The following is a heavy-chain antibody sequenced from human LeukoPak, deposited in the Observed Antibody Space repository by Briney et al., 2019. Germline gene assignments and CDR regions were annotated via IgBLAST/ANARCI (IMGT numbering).Heavy chain of an antibody. CDR2: ISGSNGNT. CDR3: ARVTHTELSTWFDP. J-gene: IGHJ5*02. CDR1: SYTFTRYG. D-gene: IGHD5-18*01. V-gene: IGHV1-18*01. Sequence: ASVKVSCKASSYTFTRYGISWVRQAPGQGLEWMGWISGSNGNTNYAQKFQGRVTITADESTTTAYMELSSLRSEDTAVYYCARVTHTELSTWFDPWGQGTLVTVSS.